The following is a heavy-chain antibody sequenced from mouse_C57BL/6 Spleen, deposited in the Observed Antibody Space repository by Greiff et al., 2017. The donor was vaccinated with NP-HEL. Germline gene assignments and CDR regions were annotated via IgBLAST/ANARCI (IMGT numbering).Heavy chain of an antibody. CDR1: GYTFTSYW. Sequence: VKLQQPGAELVMPGASVKLSFKASGYTFTSYWMHWVKPRPGQGLEWIGEIDPSDSYTNYNQKFKGKSTLTVDKSASTAYMQLSSLTSEDSAVYYCARSGTMITTRYFDVWGTGTTVTVSS. CDR2: IDPSDSYT. CDR3: ARSGTMITTRYFDV. D-gene: IGHD2-4*01. V-gene: IGHV1-69*01. J-gene: IGHJ1*03.